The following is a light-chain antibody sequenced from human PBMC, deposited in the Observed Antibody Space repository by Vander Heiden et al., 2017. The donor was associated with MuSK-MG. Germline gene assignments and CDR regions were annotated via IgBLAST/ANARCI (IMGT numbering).Light chain of an antibody. CDR3: SSYAGSNTFV. Sequence: QSALPQPPSASGSPGQSVTISCTGTSSYVGGYKYVSWYQQHPGKAPKLMIYEVSKRPSGVPDRFSGSKSGDTASLTVSRLQAEDEADYFCSSYAGSNTFVFGTGTKVTVL. CDR2: EVS. J-gene: IGLJ1*01. CDR1: SSYVGGYKY. V-gene: IGLV2-8*01.